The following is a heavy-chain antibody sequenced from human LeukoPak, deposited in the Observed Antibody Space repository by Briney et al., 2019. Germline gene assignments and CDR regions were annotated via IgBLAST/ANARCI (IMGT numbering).Heavy chain of an antibody. CDR3: AKDYYDSSGYYYDAFDI. V-gene: IGHV3-23*01. CDR1: GFTFSSYA. CDR2: ISGSGGST. J-gene: IGHJ3*02. D-gene: IGHD3-22*01. Sequence: GGSLRLSCAVSGFTFSSYAMSWVRQAPGKGLEWVSAISGSGGSTYYADSVKGRFTISRDNSKNTLYLQMNSLRAEDTAVYYCAKDYYDSSGYYYDAFDIWGQGTMVTVSS.